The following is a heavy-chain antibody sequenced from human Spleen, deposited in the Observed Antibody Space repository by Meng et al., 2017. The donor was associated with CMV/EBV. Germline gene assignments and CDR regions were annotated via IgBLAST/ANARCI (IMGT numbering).Heavy chain of an antibody. CDR1: GFTFRSYA. J-gene: IGHJ4*02. CDR3: AKSVYSSSYLFDY. CDR2: IYDDGSVT. D-gene: IGHD6-19*01. Sequence: GESLKISCAASGFTFRSYAMSWVRQAPGKGLEWVSVIYDDGSVTSYADSVKGRFTISRDGSKNTLYLQMNSLRAEDTALYYCAKSVYSSSYLFDYWGQGTLVTVSS. V-gene: IGHV3-23*03.